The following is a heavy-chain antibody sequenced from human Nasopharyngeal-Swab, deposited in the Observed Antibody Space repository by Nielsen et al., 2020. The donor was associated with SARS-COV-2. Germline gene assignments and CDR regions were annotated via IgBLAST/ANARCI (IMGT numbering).Heavy chain of an antibody. CDR3: ARDGGNSSSWYWYYYYYMDV. Sequence: GESLKISCAASGFTFSSYSMNWVRQAPGKGLERGSSISSSSSYIYYADSVKGRFTISRDNAKNSLYLQMNSPRAEDTAVYYCARDGGNSSSWYWYYYYYMDVWGKGTTVTVSS. J-gene: IGHJ6*03. CDR2: ISSSSSYI. CDR1: GFTFSSYS. D-gene: IGHD6-13*01. V-gene: IGHV3-21*01.